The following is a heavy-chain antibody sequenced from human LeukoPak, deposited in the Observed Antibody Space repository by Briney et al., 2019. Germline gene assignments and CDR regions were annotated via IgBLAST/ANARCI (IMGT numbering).Heavy chain of an antibody. Sequence: PGGSLSFSCASSGFPFDDYTRHWVRQPPGRGLGWVSLISWDGATTYYPDSVEGRLTISRDNSNNSPYMQMSRLRGEDTAFSYCAKGDRARPTYYYDSSGYYGEGFDPWGQGTLVTVSS. CDR2: ISWDGATT. CDR1: GFPFDDYT. CDR3: AKGDRARPTYYYDSSGYYGEGFDP. D-gene: IGHD3-22*01. J-gene: IGHJ5*02. V-gene: IGHV3-43D*03.